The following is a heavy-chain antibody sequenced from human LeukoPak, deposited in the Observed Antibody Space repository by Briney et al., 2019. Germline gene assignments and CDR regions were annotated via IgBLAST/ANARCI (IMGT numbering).Heavy chain of an antibody. CDR3: ASRYCSGGSCYGTYFDY. V-gene: IGHV1-69*06. CDR1: GGTFSSYA. D-gene: IGHD2-15*01. J-gene: IGHJ4*02. CDR2: IIPIFGTA. Sequence: GASVKVSCKAPGGTFSSYAISWVRQAPGQGGEWMGGIIPIFGTANYAQKFQGRVTITAHKSTSTAYMELSSLRSEDTAVYYCASRYCSGGSCYGTYFDYWGQGTLVTVSS.